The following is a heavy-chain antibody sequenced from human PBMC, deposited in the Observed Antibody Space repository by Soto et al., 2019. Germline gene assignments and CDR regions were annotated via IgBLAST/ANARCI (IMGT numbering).Heavy chain of an antibody. Sequence: ALVKVSCKSSGYTFTGYYMHWVRQAPGQGLEWMGWINPNSGGTNYAQKFQGRVTMTRDTSISTAYMELSRLRSDDTAVYYCARDLTIRYYYYYGMDVWGQGTTVTVSS. V-gene: IGHV1-2*02. CDR2: INPNSGGT. CDR1: GYTFTGYY. J-gene: IGHJ6*02. CDR3: ARDLTIRYYYYYGMDV. D-gene: IGHD3-3*01.